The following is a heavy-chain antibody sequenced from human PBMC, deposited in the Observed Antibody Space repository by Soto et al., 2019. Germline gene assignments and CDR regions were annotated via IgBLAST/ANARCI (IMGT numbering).Heavy chain of an antibody. CDR1: GYIFTDYY. D-gene: IGHD6-6*01. Sequence: GASVKLSCKASGYIFTDYYIHWVRQAPGQGLEWMGWINPNSGGTNSAQKFQGRVTMTRDTSISTAYMELSSLISDDTAVYFCARDRGVAGRRYNWFDPWGQGTLVTVSS. CDR3: ARDRGVAGRRYNWFDP. V-gene: IGHV1-2*02. J-gene: IGHJ5*02. CDR2: INPNSGGT.